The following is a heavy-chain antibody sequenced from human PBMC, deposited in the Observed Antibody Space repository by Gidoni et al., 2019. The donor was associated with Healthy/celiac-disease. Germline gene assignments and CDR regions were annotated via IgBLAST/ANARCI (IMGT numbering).Heavy chain of an antibody. J-gene: IGHJ4*02. V-gene: IGHV1-18*01. CDR1: GNTFTSHG. D-gene: IGHD3-22*01. CDR2: ISAYNGNT. CDR3: ARDLRYGSSGYYLPDY. Sequence: QVQLVQSGAEVKKPGASVKVSCKATGNTFTSHGISWVRQAPGQGLEWMGWISAYNGNTNYAQKLQGRVTMTTDTSTSTAYMELRSLRSDDTAVYYCARDLRYGSSGYYLPDYWGQGTLVTVSS.